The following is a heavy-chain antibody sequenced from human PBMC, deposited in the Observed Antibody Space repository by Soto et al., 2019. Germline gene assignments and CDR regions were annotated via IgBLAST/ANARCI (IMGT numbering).Heavy chain of an antibody. V-gene: IGHV3-23*01. CDR3: AKGGNWESYRNDYCDY. CDR2: ISGSGGST. CDR1: GFTFSSYA. J-gene: IGHJ4*02. D-gene: IGHD3-16*02. Sequence: EVQLLESGGGLVQPGGSLRLSCAASGFTFSSYAMSWVRQAPGKGLEWVSAISGSGGSTYYADSVKGRFTISRDNTKHTLDPQRNTLRADGNAVYYCAKGGNWESYRNDYCDYWSQGTLVTVSS.